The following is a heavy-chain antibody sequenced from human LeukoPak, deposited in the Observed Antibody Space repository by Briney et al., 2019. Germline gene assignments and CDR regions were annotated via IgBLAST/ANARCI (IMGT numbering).Heavy chain of an antibody. CDR2: IFHSGST. Sequence: SETLSLTCTVSGYSISSGYYWAWIRQPPGKGLEWIGSIFHSGSTHYNPSLKSRVTISVDTSKNQLSLKLNSVTAADTAVYYCARALVGATKFTPWGQGTLVTASS. D-gene: IGHD1-26*01. CDR3: ARALVGATKFTP. CDR1: GYSISSGYY. V-gene: IGHV4-38-2*02. J-gene: IGHJ5*02.